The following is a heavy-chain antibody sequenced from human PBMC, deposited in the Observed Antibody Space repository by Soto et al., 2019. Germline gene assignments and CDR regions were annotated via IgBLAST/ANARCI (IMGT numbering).Heavy chain of an antibody. CDR1: GFTFCNYA. CDR3: ARGGVWTLYYYMDV. CDR2: VSATAGTT. D-gene: IGHD2-8*01. V-gene: IGHV3-23*01. J-gene: IGHJ6*03. Sequence: GGSPRHSCAASGFTFCNYAMSWGRQAPGKGLEWVSLVSATAGTTYYTDSVKGRVTISRHNSKNTLYLQMNSLRAEDTAVYYCARGGVWTLYYYMDVWGKGTTVTVSS.